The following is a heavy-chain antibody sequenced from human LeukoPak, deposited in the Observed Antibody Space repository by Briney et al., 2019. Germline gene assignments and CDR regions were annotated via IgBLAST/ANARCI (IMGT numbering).Heavy chain of an antibody. CDR2: ISGYNGNT. CDR3: ARSGHCSGADCYAEGIDY. Sequence: ASVKVSCKASGYTFTGNGITWERQAPGQGLEWMGWISGYNGNTVYAQMFQDRVTMTTDTSTSTAYMEVTNLRSDDTAMYFCARSGHCSGADCYAEGIDYWGQGTLVTVSS. CDR1: GYTFTGNG. D-gene: IGHD2-2*01. V-gene: IGHV1-18*01. J-gene: IGHJ4*02.